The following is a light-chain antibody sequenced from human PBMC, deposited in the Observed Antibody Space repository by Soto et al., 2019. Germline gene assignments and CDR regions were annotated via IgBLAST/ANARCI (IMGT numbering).Light chain of an antibody. Sequence: EIVMTQSPATLSVSPGESATLSCRASQSVSSTLAWYQQKPGQAPSLLIYGASTRATGIPARFSGSGSGTEFTLTISSLQSEDFAVYYCQQYNNWPPLTFGGGTKVEIK. V-gene: IGKV3-15*01. CDR3: QQYNNWPPLT. CDR1: QSVSST. CDR2: GAS. J-gene: IGKJ4*01.